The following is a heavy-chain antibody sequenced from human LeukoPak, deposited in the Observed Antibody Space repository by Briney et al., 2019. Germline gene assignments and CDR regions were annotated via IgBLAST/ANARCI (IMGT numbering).Heavy chain of an antibody. CDR2: INPNSGGT. J-gene: IGHJ4*02. CDR3: ARVREWELPETDY. CDR1: GYTFTGYY. V-gene: IGHV1-2*02. Sequence: ASVKVSCKASGYTFTGYYMHWVRQAPGQGLEWMGWINPNSGGTNYAQKLQGRVTMTTDTSTSTAYMELRSLRSDDTAVYYCARVREWELPETDYWGQGTLVTVSS. D-gene: IGHD1-26*01.